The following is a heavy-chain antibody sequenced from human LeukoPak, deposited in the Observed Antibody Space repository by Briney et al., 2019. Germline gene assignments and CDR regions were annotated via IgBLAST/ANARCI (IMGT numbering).Heavy chain of an antibody. V-gene: IGHV3-21*01. CDR1: GFTFSSYS. CDR2: IRTSSSYI. J-gene: IGHJ5*02. CDR3: ARDSETVTSTSSWFDP. Sequence: PGGSLRLSCAASGFTFSSYSINWVRQAPGKGLEWVSSIRTSSSYIYYADSVKGRFTISRDNARNSLYLQMNSLRAEDTAMYSCARDSETVTSTSSWFDPWGQGTLVTVSS. D-gene: IGHD4-17*01.